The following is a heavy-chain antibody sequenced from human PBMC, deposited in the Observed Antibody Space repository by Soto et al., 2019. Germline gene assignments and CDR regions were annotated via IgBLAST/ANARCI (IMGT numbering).Heavy chain of an antibody. V-gene: IGHV3-7*01. Sequence: EVQLVESGGGLVQPGGSLRLSCAASGFTFSSSWMNWVRQAPGKGLEWVAGIKEDGSEKFYVYFVKGRFTISSDNVENSRYLQMNSLRREDTAVYFWARGRGYSCFDYWGLGTLVTVSS. D-gene: IGHD5-18*01. CDR3: ARGRGYSCFDY. CDR2: IKEDGSEK. CDR1: GFTFSSSW. J-gene: IGHJ4*02.